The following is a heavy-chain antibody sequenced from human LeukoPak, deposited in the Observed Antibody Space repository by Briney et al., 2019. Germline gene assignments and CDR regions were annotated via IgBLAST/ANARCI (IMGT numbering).Heavy chain of an antibody. CDR1: GFTFSSYG. V-gene: IGHV3-30*18. D-gene: IGHD2-21*01. CDR3: AKDLDGDLNWFDP. J-gene: IGHJ5*02. Sequence: PGGSLRLSCAASGFTFSSYGMHWVRQAPGKGLEWVAVISYDGSNKYYADSVKGRFTISRDNSKNTLYLQMNSLRAEDTAVYYCAKDLDGDLNWFDPWGQGTLVTVSS. CDR2: ISYDGSNK.